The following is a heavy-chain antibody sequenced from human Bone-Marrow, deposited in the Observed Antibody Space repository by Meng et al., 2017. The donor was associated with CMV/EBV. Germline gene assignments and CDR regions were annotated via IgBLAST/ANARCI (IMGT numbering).Heavy chain of an antibody. Sequence: LTCVFYAGFVIGYSRSWLRHPPGKGLEWLGVINQSGSTNSNPSLMCRVTTSVDTSKCHFSLKLSSATAADTAVYYCARCWGSKSYRYWGQGTLVTVSS. CDR2: INQSGST. CDR1: AGFVIGYS. V-gene: IGHV4-34*01. J-gene: IGHJ4*02. CDR3: ARCWGSKSYRY. D-gene: IGHD3-16*01.